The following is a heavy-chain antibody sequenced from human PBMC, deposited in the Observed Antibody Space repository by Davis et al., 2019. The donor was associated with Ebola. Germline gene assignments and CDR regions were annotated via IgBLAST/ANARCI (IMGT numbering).Heavy chain of an antibody. D-gene: IGHD6-13*01. Sequence: GGSLRLSCAASGFTFSSYWMSWVRQAPGKGLEWVANIKQVGSEKYYVDSVKGRFTISRDNAKTSLYLQMNSLRAEDTAVYYCARDPGSSWYFMDVWGKGTTVAVSS. CDR3: ARDPGSSWYFMDV. J-gene: IGHJ6*04. CDR1: GFTFSSYW. V-gene: IGHV3-7*01. CDR2: IKQVGSEK.